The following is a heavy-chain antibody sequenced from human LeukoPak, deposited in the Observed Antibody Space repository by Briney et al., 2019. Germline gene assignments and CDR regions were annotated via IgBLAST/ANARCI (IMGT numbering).Heavy chain of an antibody. J-gene: IGHJ6*03. CDR1: GGSISSSSYY. D-gene: IGHD5-18*01. CDR3: ARAPRQLLPFLHYYYMDV. Sequence: SETLSLTCTVSGGSISSSSYYWGWIRQPPGKGLEWIGSIYYSGSTYYNPSLKSRVTISVDTSKNQFSLKLSSVTAADTAVYYCARAPRQLLPFLHYYYMDVWGKGTTVTVSS. V-gene: IGHV4-39*07. CDR2: IYYSGST.